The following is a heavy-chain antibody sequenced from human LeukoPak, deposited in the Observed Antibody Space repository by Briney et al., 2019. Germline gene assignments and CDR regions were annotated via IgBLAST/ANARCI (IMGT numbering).Heavy chain of an antibody. J-gene: IGHJ6*01. CDR2: ISRGGVIT. CDR3: VSRGGSPWGAFYA. V-gene: IGHV3-23*01. Sequence: PGGSLRLSCAASGFTFSDYAINWVRQAPGKGLEWVSSISRGGVITYYADSVKGRFTISRDNSNNTLYLHMNSLRAEATAVYYRVSRGGSPWGAFYASGEGAPVTASS. D-gene: IGHD1-26*01. CDR1: GFTFSDYA.